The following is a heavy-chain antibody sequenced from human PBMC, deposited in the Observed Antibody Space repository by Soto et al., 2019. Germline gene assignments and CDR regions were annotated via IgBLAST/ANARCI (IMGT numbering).Heavy chain of an antibody. D-gene: IGHD3-3*01. CDR2: IYYSGST. Sequence: LSLTCTVSGGSISSGDYYWSWIRQPPGKGLEWIGYIYYSGSTYYNPSLKSRVTISVDTSKNQFSLKLSSVTAAATAVYYCARGRISDFWSGYPFVDYWGQGTLVTVSS. CDR3: ARGRISDFWSGYPFVDY. J-gene: IGHJ4*02. CDR1: GGSISSGDYY. V-gene: IGHV4-30-4*01.